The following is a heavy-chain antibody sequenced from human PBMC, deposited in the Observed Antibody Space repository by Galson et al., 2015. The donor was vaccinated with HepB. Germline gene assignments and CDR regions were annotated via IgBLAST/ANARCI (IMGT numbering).Heavy chain of an antibody. V-gene: IGHV1-46*01. CDR2: INPSGGST. CDR1: GYTFTSYY. Sequence: SVKVSCKASGYTFTSYYMHWVRQAPGQGLEWMGIINPSGGSTSYAQKFQGRVTMTRDTSTSTVYMELSSLRSEDTAVYYCARDPDYGDYASQSLFTWGQETLVTVSS. D-gene: IGHD4-17*01. J-gene: IGHJ5*02. CDR3: ARDPDYGDYASQSLFT.